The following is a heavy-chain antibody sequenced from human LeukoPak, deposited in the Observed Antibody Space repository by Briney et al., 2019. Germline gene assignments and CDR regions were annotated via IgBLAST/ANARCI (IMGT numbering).Heavy chain of an antibody. Sequence: SETLSLTCTVSGGPISSYYWSWIRQPPGKGLEWIGYIYYSGGTNYNPSLKSRVTISVDTSKNQFSLKLSSVTAADTAVYYCARAVDGPGFYGMDVWGQGTTVTVSS. J-gene: IGHJ6*02. V-gene: IGHV4-59*01. CDR1: GGPISSYY. CDR2: IYYSGGT. D-gene: IGHD3-10*01. CDR3: ARAVDGPGFYGMDV.